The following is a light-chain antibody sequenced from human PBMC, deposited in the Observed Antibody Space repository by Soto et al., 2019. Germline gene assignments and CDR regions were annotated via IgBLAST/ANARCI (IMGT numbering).Light chain of an antibody. Sequence: QSVLTQPASVSGSLGQSITISCTGTSSDVGGYNHVSWYQQHPGRAPKLIIYEVNNRPSGVSDRFSGSKSDNTASLTISGLQPEDEADYYCNSYRRGRSFWVFGGGTKLTVL. V-gene: IGLV2-14*01. J-gene: IGLJ3*02. CDR2: EVN. CDR1: SSDVGGYNH. CDR3: NSYRRGRSFWV.